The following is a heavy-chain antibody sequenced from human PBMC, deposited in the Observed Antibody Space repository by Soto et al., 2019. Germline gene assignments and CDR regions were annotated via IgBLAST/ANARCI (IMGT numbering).Heavy chain of an antibody. CDR1: GFSLSSYGMC. D-gene: IGHD2-15*01. V-gene: IGHV2-70*17. J-gene: IGHJ4*02. Sequence: GSGPTLVNPTQTLTLTCTFSGFSLSSYGMCVIWIRRPPGEALEWLARIDWDDANFYNTSLRTRLSISRDTSKKQVVLTMTNMDHVDTGTYYCARMYRYGGRGADFDDWGQGTRVTVSS. CDR2: IDWDDAN. CDR3: ARMYRYGGRGADFDD.